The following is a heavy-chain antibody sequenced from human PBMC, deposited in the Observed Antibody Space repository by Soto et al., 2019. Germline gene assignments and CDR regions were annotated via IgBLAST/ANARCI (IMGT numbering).Heavy chain of an antibody. Sequence: QVQLVESGGGLVKPGGSLRLSCAASGFTFNDYYMSWIRQAPGKGLEWISYISYSGSTIYYADSVKGRFTISRDNPKNSLYLQVNSLRAEDTAVYYCARSYHDTSVVARSYHDTSGYPHGYWGQGTLVTVSS. CDR1: GFTFNDYY. V-gene: IGHV3-11*01. CDR3: ARSYHDTSVVARSYHDTSGYPHGY. J-gene: IGHJ4*02. CDR2: ISYSGSTI. D-gene: IGHD3-22*01.